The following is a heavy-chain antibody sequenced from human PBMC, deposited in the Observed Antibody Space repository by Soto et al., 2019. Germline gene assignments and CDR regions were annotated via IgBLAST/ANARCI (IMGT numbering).Heavy chain of an antibody. CDR3: AKQSPYSNSWYHIDY. Sequence: EVQLLESGGGLVQPGGSLRLSCAASGFTFSTYAMNWVRQAPGMGLEWVLGISGSGGSTHYADAVKGRFTISRDNSKNTLYLQMDSLRAEDTAVYYCAKQSPYSNSWYHIDYWGQGTLVIVST. J-gene: IGHJ4*02. V-gene: IGHV3-23*01. CDR2: ISGSGGST. CDR1: GFTFSTYA. D-gene: IGHD6-13*01.